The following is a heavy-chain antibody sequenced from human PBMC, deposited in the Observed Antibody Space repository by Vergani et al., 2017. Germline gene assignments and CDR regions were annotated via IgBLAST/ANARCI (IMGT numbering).Heavy chain of an antibody. J-gene: IGHJ4*02. V-gene: IGHV4-61*02. CDR1: GGSISSGSYY. Sequence: QVQLQESGPGLVKPSQTLSLTCTVSGGSISSGSYYWSWIRQPAGKGLEWIGRIYTSGGTYYNPSLKSRVTISVNTSKNQFSLKLSSVTATVTAVYYCAVRPHVNLVGGEIVTKRACDYWGQESQVTVSS. CDR2: IYTSGGT. D-gene: IGHD3-10*01. CDR3: AVRPHVNLVGGEIVTKRACDY.